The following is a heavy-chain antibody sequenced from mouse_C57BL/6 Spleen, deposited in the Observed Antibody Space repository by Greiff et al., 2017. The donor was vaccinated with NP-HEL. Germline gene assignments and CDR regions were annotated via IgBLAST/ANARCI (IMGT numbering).Heavy chain of an antibody. J-gene: IGHJ4*01. CDR2: IYPGSGST. Sequence: VQLQQPGAELVKPGASVKMSCKASGYTFTSYWITWVKQRPGQGLEWIGDIYPGSGSTNYNEKFKSKATLTVDTSSSTAYMQLSSLTSEDSAVYYCARERGGYYGSRMDYYAMDYWGQGTSVTVSS. CDR3: ARERGGYYGSRMDYYAMDY. D-gene: IGHD1-1*01. V-gene: IGHV1-55*01. CDR1: GYTFTSYW.